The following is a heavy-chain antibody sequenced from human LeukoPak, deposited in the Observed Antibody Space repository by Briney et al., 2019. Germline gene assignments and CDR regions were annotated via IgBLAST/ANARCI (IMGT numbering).Heavy chain of an antibody. D-gene: IGHD1-26*01. J-gene: IGHJ4*02. CDR1: GFTFSSYE. V-gene: IGHV3-48*03. Sequence: GESLRLSCAASGFTFSSYEMNWVRQAPGKGLEWVSYISSSGSTIYYADSVKGRFTISRDNAKNLLYLQMNSLRAEDTAVYYCAREEVGAIDYWGQGTLVTVSS. CDR2: ISSSGSTI. CDR3: AREEVGAIDY.